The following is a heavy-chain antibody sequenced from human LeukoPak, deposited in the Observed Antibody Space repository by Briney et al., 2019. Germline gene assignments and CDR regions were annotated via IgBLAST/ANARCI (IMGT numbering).Heavy chain of an antibody. V-gene: IGHV1-69*01. J-gene: IGHJ2*01. CDR1: GGTFSSYA. Sequence: SVKVSCKASGGTFSSYAISWVRQAPGQGLEWMGGIIPIFGTANYAQKFQGRVTITADESTSTAYMELSSLRSEDTAVYYCACCSSISCPTGDWYFDLWGRGTLVTVSS. D-gene: IGHD2-2*01. CDR2: IIPIFGTA. CDR3: ACCSSISCPTGDWYFDL.